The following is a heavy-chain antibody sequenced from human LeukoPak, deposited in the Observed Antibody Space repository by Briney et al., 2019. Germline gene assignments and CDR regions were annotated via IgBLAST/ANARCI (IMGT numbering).Heavy chain of an antibody. V-gene: IGHV4-4*07. Sequence: SETLSLTCIVSGVSISGYYWSWIRQPAGKGLEWIGHMDTSGHTNYNSSLMRRVTMSVDTSKNQFSLRLTSVTAEDTAVYYCARHWSHAVAQFGRSFWFDPWGQGTLVTVSS. CDR2: MDTSGHT. D-gene: IGHD3-16*01. CDR3: ARHWSHAVAQFGRSFWFDP. CDR1: GVSISGYY. J-gene: IGHJ5*02.